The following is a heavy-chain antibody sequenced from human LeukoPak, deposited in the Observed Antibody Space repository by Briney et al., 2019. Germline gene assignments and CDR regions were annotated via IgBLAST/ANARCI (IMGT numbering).Heavy chain of an antibody. Sequence: SETLSLTCAVYGGSFSGYYWSWIRQPPGKGLEWIGEINHSGSTNYNPSLKSRVTISVDTSKNQFSLKLSSVTAADTAVYYCARAVWFGELLYYYYYMDVWGKGTTVTVSS. CDR2: INHSGST. CDR3: ARAVWFGELLYYYYYMDV. CDR1: GGSFSGYY. D-gene: IGHD3-10*01. V-gene: IGHV4-34*01. J-gene: IGHJ6*03.